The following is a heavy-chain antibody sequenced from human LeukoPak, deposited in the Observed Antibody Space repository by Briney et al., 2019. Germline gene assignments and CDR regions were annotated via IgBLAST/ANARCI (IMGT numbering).Heavy chain of an antibody. Sequence: GESLKISCKSSGFTLTSYWIGWVRQVPGRGPEWVGVIYPGYSDTKYSPSLQGQVTISADKSISTAYLQSSSLKASDTGMYYCARRGQPVPFDYWGQGTLVTVSA. CDR3: ARRGQPVPFDY. CDR1: GFTLTSYW. D-gene: IGHD6-6*01. V-gene: IGHV5-51*01. J-gene: IGHJ4*02. CDR2: IYPGYSDT.